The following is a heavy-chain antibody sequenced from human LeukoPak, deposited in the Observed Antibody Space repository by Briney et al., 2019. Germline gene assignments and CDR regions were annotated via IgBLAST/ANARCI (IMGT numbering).Heavy chain of an antibody. D-gene: IGHD5-18*01. Sequence: ASVKISCKVSGYTFTDYYMHWVQQAPGKGLEWMGFVDPEDGETIYAEKFQGRVTITADTSTDTAYMELSRLRTEDTAVYYCATDGGGYSYGPGRTDAFDIWGQGTMVTVSS. CDR3: ATDGGGYSYGPGRTDAFDI. CDR2: VDPEDGET. CDR1: GYTFTDYY. V-gene: IGHV1-69-2*01. J-gene: IGHJ3*02.